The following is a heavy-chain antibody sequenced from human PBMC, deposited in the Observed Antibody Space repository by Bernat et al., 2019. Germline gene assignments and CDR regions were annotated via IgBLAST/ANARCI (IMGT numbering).Heavy chain of an antibody. CDR1: GFTFGDYA. V-gene: IGHV3-49*03. CDR2: IRSKAYGGTT. CDR3: TRDSIYCSSTSCYPYNWFDP. Sequence: EVQLVESGGGLVQPGRSLRLSCTASGFTFGDYAMSWFRQAPGKGLEWVGFIRSKAYGGTTEYAASVKGRFTISRDDSKSIAYLKMNSLKTEDTAVYYCTRDSIYCSSTSCYPYNWFDPWGQGTLVTVSS. D-gene: IGHD2-2*01. J-gene: IGHJ5*02.